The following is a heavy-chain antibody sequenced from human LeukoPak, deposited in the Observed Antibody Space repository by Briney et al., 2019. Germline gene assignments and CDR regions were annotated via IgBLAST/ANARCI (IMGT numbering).Heavy chain of an antibody. CDR2: IYYTGST. CDR1: GTSISSSY. CDR3: AKLASGGYYHHFDY. Sequence: SETLSLTCTVSGTSISSSYWSWIRQPPGKGLEWIGYIYYTGSTNYNPSLKSRATISFDTSKNQFSLKLISVTAADTAVFYCAKLASGGYYHHFDYWGQEALVTVSS. V-gene: IGHV4-59*01. D-gene: IGHD3-22*01. J-gene: IGHJ4*02.